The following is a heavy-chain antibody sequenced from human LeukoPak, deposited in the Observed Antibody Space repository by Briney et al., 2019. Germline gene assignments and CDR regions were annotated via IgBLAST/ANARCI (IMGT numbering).Heavy chain of an antibody. Sequence: SETLSLTCTVSGGSISSGGYYRSWIRQPPGKGLEWIGYIYHSGGTYYNPSLKSRVTISVDRSKNQFSLKLSSVTAADTAVYYCAREVPGGVTTHFDYGGQGTLVTVSS. D-gene: IGHD4-17*01. CDR3: AREVPGGVTTHFDY. CDR1: GGSISSGGYY. J-gene: IGHJ4*02. V-gene: IGHV4-30-2*01. CDR2: IYHSGGT.